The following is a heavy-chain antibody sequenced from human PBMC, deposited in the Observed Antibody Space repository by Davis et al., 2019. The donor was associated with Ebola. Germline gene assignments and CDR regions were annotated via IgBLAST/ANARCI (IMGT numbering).Heavy chain of an antibody. D-gene: IGHD3-22*01. CDR1: GGSVSSGSYY. J-gene: IGHJ5*02. Sequence: SETLSLTCTVSGGSVSSGSYYWSWIRQPPGKGLEWIGYIYYSGNTNYNPSLKSRVTISVDTSKNQFSLKLSSVTAADTAVYYCARLSYYYDSSGLGNWFDPWGQGTLVTVSS. V-gene: IGHV4-61*01. CDR3: ARLSYYYDSSGLGNWFDP. CDR2: IYYSGNT.